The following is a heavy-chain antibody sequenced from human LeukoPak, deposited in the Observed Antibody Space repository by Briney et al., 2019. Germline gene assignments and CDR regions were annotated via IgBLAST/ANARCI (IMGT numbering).Heavy chain of an antibody. CDR2: IYYSGST. V-gene: IGHV4-59*12. CDR3: ARDRLSKYYYDSSPIDY. J-gene: IGHJ4*02. D-gene: IGHD3-22*01. CDR1: GGSISSYY. Sequence: SETLSLTCTVSGGSISSYYWSWIRQPPGKGLEWIGYIYYSGSTNYNPSLKSRVTISVDTSKNQFSLKLSSVTAADTAVYYCARDRLSKYYYDSSPIDYWAREPWSPSPQ.